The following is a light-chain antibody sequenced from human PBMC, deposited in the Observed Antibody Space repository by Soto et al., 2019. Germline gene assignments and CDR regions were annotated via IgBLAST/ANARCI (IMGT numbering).Light chain of an antibody. J-gene: IGKJ3*01. CDR1: QSVSSY. Sequence: EIVLTQSPATLSLSPGERATLSCRASQSVSSYLAWYQQKPGQAPRLLIYDASNRATGIPARFSGSGSGTDFTLTISSLEPEDFAVYYCQQLSNWPPAFTFGPGTKVDI. V-gene: IGKV3-11*01. CDR2: DAS. CDR3: QQLSNWPPAFT.